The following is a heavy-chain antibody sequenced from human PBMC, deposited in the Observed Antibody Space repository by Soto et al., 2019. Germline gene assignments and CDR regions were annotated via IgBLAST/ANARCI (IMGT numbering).Heavy chain of an antibody. CDR2: IYYSGST. CDR3: ARRYGSCFDY. Sequence: SETLSLTCTVSGGSISSYYWSWIRQPPGKGLEWIGYIYYSGSTNYNPSLKSRVTISADTSKNQFSLRLISVTAADTALYYCARRYGSCFDYWGQGTLVTVSS. D-gene: IGHD5-18*01. J-gene: IGHJ4*02. CDR1: GGSISSYY. V-gene: IGHV4-59*08.